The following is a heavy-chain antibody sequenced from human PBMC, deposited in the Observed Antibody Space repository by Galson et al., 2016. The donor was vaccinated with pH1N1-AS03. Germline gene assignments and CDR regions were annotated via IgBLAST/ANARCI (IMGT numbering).Heavy chain of an antibody. D-gene: IGHD3-3*01. CDR2: IIPSLSTP. J-gene: IGHJ6*02. CDR1: GGDFRSFA. CDR3: ARFDGNFEVWRGRFYYGMDV. Sequence: SVKVSCKASGGDFRSFAINWMRQAPGQGLEWMGGIIPSLSTPVYAQQFQGRVSITADDSTYTVFMEVNRLTSEDTAVYYCARFDGNFEVWRGRFYYGMDVWGQGTTVKVSS. V-gene: IGHV1-69*13.